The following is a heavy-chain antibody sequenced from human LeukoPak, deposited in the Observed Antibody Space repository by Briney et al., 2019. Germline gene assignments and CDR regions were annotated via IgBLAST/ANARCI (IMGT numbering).Heavy chain of an antibody. CDR1: GDSIGRINYF. D-gene: IGHD2-15*01. Sequence: SETLSLTCTISGDSIGRINYFWGWIRQAPGKGLEWIMSMSYSGHTYYNPSLKSRVTTSIDTSKNQLSLNLKSVTAADTAVYYCARDRDVDDFDSWGHGTLVTVSS. V-gene: IGHV4-39*07. CDR2: MSYSGHT. CDR3: ARDRDVDDFDS. J-gene: IGHJ4*01.